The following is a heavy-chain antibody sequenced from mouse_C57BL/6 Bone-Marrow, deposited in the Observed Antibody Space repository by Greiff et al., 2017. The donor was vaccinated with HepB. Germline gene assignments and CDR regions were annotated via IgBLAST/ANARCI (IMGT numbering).Heavy chain of an antibody. CDR2: INPGSGGT. D-gene: IGHD1-1*01. J-gene: IGHJ1*03. CDR1: GYAFTNYL. V-gene: IGHV1-54*01. CDR3: ARLATTVAEGYFDV. Sequence: QVQLQQSGAELVRPGTSVKVSCKASGYAFTNYLIEWVKQRPGQGLEWIGVINPGSGGTKYNEKFKGKATLTADKSSSTAYMQLSSLTSEDSAVYFCARLATTVAEGYFDVWGTGTTVTVSS.